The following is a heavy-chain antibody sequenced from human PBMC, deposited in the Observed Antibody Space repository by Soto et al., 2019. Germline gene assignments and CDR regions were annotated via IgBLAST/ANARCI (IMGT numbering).Heavy chain of an antibody. CDR3: AKVYGPQEYYFDY. Sequence: GGSLRLSCAASGFTFSSYGMHWVRQAPGKGLEWVAVIWYDGSNKYYADSVKGRFTISRDNSKNTLYLQMNSLRAEDTAVYYCAKVYGPQEYYFDYWGQGTLVTVSS. V-gene: IGHV3-33*06. J-gene: IGHJ4*02. CDR2: IWYDGSNK. D-gene: IGHD3-10*01. CDR1: GFTFSSYG.